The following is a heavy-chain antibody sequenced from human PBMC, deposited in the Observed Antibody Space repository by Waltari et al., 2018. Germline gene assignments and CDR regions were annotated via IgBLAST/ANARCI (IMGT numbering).Heavy chain of an antibody. Sequence: QLQLQESGPGLVKPSETLSLTCTVSGGSISRSSYYWGWIRQPPGKGLEWIGSLYSSGSTYYNPSLKSRVTISVDTSKNQFSLKLSSVTAADTAVYYCARDTDGDYGHWGQGTLVTVSS. CDR3: ARDTDGDYGH. J-gene: IGHJ4*02. V-gene: IGHV4-39*07. CDR1: GGSISRSSYY. D-gene: IGHD4-17*01. CDR2: LYSSGST.